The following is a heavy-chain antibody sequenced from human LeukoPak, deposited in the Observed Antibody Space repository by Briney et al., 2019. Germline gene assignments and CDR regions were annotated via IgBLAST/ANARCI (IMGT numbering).Heavy chain of an antibody. V-gene: IGHV4-59*01. Sequence: PSETLSLTCTVSGGSISSYYWSWIRQPPGKGLEWIGYIYYSGSTNYNPSLKSRVTISVDTSKNQFSLKLSSVTAADTAVYYCARGRTYGSGGNWFDPWGQGTLVTVSS. D-gene: IGHD3-10*01. CDR3: ARGRTYGSGGNWFDP. CDR2: IYYSGST. J-gene: IGHJ5*02. CDR1: GGSISSYY.